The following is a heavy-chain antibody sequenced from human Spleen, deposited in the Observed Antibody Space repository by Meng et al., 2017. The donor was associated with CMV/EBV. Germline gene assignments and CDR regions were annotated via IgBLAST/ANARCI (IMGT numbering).Heavy chain of an antibody. J-gene: IGHJ4*02. CDR2: INHSGST. Sequence: SKTLSLTCAVYGGSFSGYYWSWIRQPPGKGLEWIGEINHSGSTNYNPSLKSRVTISVDTSKNQFSLKLSSVTAADTAVYYCARGGGVASLDYWGQGTLVTVSS. CDR1: GGSFSGYY. D-gene: IGHD2-15*01. CDR3: ARGGGVASLDY. V-gene: IGHV4-34*01.